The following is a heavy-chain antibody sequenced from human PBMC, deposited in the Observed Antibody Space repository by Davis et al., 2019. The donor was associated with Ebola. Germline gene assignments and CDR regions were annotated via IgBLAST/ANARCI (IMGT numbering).Heavy chain of an antibody. CDR2: IIPIFDTA. D-gene: IGHD4-23*01. Sequence: SVKVSCKASGGTFSSYAISWVRQAPGQGLEWVGGIIPIFDTASYAHNFQDRVTITADESTSTAYMELSSLRSEDTAVYYCARGTTVVTPFVYFDYWGQGTLVTVSS. CDR3: ARGTTVVTPFVYFDY. V-gene: IGHV1-69*13. CDR1: GGTFSSYA. J-gene: IGHJ4*02.